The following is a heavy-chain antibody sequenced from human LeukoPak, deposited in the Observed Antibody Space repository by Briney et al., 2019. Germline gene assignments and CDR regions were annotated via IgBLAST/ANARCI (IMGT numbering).Heavy chain of an antibody. CDR1: GGSFSGYY. Sequence: SETLSLTCAVYGGSFSGYYWSWIRQPPGKGLEWIGYIYYSGSTNYNPSLKSRVTISVDTSKNQFSLKLSSVTAADTAVYYCAKGIAAAPMDVWGQGTTVTVSS. D-gene: IGHD6-13*01. CDR2: IYYSGST. J-gene: IGHJ6*02. CDR3: AKGIAAAPMDV. V-gene: IGHV4-59*01.